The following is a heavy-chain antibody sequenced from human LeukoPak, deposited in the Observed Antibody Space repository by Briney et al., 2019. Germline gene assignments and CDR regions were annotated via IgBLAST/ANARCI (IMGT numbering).Heavy chain of an antibody. CDR3: ARDRRGYSGYGMDV. Sequence: GGSPRLSCASSGFTVSSNQMSWVRQAPGKGLEWVSVIYGGGTTYYADSVKGRFTISRDNSKNTLYLQMNSLRAEDTAVYYCARDRRGYSGYGMDVWGQGTTVTVSS. D-gene: IGHD3-10*01. CDR2: IYGGGTT. CDR1: GFTVSSNQ. V-gene: IGHV3-53*01. J-gene: IGHJ6*02.